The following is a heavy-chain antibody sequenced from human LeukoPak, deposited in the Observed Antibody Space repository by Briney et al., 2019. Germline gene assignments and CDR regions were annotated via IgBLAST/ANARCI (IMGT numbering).Heavy chain of an antibody. CDR3: APVAVGGKDP. V-gene: IGHV3-74*01. CDR1: GFTFSSYS. D-gene: IGHD6-19*01. CDR2: ISNDRTTT. J-gene: IGHJ5*02. Sequence: GGSLRLSCAASGFTFSSYSMHSVRQAPEKGLVWVSRISNDRTTTNYADSVKGRFTISRDNALNTLYLQMNSLGAEDTAMYYCAPVAVGGKDPWGQGTLVTVSS.